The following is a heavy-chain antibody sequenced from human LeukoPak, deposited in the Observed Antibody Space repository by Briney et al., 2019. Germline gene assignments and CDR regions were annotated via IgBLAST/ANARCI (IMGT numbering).Heavy chain of an antibody. Sequence: PSETLSLTCTVSGYSISSGDYYWSWIRQPPGKGLEWIGYIYYSGSTYYNPSLKSRVTISVDTSKNQFSLKLSSVTAADTAVYYCARVSASASYCGGDCYFNGRDYWGQGTLVTVSS. V-gene: IGHV4-30-4*01. D-gene: IGHD2-21*02. CDR3: ARVSASASYCGGDCYFNGRDY. CDR1: GYSISSGDYY. CDR2: IYYSGST. J-gene: IGHJ4*02.